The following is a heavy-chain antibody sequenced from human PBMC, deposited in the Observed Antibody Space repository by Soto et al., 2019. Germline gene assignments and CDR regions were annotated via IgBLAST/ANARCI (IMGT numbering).Heavy chain of an antibody. CDR2: ISPYNCHT. V-gene: IGHV1-18*01. CDR3: ARDLTIVPAPHPRLVNYGMDV. D-gene: IGHD2-2*01. J-gene: IGHJ6*02. Sequence: QVQLVQSAGEVKKPGASVKVSCKASGYSFTSYGISWVRRAPGQGLEWMGWISPYNCHTKFVQRFQGRGTMTTDTSTKTAYIERRNLTSDDTAHYYCARDLTIVPAPHPRLVNYGMDVWGQGTTVIVSS. CDR1: GYSFTSYG.